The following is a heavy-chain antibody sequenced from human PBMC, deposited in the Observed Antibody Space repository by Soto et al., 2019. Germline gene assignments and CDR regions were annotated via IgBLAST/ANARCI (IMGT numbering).Heavy chain of an antibody. J-gene: IGHJ4*02. V-gene: IGHV3-30*18. D-gene: IGHD4-17*01. CDR3: AKRGPYGDHPHYFDY. CDR1: GFTFSSYG. CDR2: VSYDASTR. Sequence: GESLKISCAASGFTFSSYGMHWVRQAPGKGLEWLATVSYDASTRYHAESMKGRFTISRDNSKNTLYLQMNSLTADDTAVYYCAKRGPYGDHPHYFDYWGQGTLVTVSS.